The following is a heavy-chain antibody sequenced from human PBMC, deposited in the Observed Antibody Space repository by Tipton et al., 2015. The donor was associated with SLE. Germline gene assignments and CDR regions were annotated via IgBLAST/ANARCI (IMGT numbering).Heavy chain of an antibody. J-gene: IGHJ4*02. CDR3: AKDTPEAGGFDY. CDR1: GFTFDDYT. Sequence: GSLRLSCAASGFTFDDYTMHWVRQAPGKGLEWVSLISWDGGSTYYADSVKGRFTISRDNSKNSLYLQMNSLRTEDTALYYCAKDTPEAGGFDYWGQGTLVTVSS. CDR2: ISWDGGST. V-gene: IGHV3-43*01. D-gene: IGHD3-16*01.